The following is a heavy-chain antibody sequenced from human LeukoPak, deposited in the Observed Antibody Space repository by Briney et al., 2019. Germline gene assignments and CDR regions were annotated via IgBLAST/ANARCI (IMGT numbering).Heavy chain of an antibody. V-gene: IGHV1-69*01. J-gene: IGHJ6*03. CDR1: GGTFISYA. CDR2: IIPIFGTA. CDR3: ARDAPDPWYYYYYMDV. Sequence: SXKVSCKASGGTFISYAISWVRQAPGQGREWMGGIIPIFGTANYAQKFQGRVTINADEYTRKAYMEVRRLRYEDTAVYYCARDAPDPWYYYYYMDVWGKGATVTVSS.